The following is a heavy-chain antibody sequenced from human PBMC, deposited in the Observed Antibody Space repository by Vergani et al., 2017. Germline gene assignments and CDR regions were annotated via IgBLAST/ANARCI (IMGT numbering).Heavy chain of an antibody. Sequence: QVQLQQWGAGLLKPSETLSLTCAAYGGSFSGYYWSWIRQPPGKGLEWIGEINHSGSTNYNPSLKSRVTISVDTSKNQFSLKLSSVTAADTAVYYCARRPYYYDSSGYSKYYYYGMDVWGQGTTVTVSS. D-gene: IGHD3-22*01. CDR3: ARRPYYYDSSGYSKYYYYGMDV. J-gene: IGHJ6*02. CDR1: GGSFSGYY. V-gene: IGHV4-34*01. CDR2: INHSGST.